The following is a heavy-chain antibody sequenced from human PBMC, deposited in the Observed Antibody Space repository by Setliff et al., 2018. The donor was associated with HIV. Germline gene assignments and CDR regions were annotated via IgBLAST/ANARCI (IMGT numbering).Heavy chain of an antibody. CDR1: GYNFANYW. J-gene: IGHJ4*02. Sequence: GASLTISCKGSGYNFANYWIGWVRQMPGKGLELMGIIYGGYSDVRYSPSFQGHVTISVDNSITTAYLQWSSLQALDTAIYYCARAGVATARYFDSWGQGILVTVS. CDR3: ARAGVATARYFDS. V-gene: IGHV5-51*01. CDR2: IYGGYSDV. D-gene: IGHD5-18*01.